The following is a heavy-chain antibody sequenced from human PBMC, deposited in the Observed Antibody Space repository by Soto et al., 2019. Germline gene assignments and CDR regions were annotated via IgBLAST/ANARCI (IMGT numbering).Heavy chain of an antibody. V-gene: IGHV4-31*03. J-gene: IGHJ5*02. D-gene: IGHD5-18*01. CDR1: GGSISSGGYY. CDR2: IYYSGST. Sequence: PSETLSLTCTVSGGSISSGGYYWSWIRQHPGKGLEWIGYIYYSGSTYYNPSLKSRVTISVDTSKNQFSLKLSSVTAADTAVYYCARDLVGYSYVGGFDPWGQGTLVAVSS. CDR3: ARDLVGYSYVGGFDP.